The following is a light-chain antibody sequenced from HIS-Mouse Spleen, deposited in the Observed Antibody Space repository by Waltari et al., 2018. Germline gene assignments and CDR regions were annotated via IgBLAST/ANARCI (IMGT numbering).Light chain of an antibody. CDR1: ALPKKY. CDR3: YSTDSSGNHRV. J-gene: IGLJ2*01. CDR2: EDS. V-gene: IGLV3-10*01. Sequence: SYELTQPPSVSVSPGQTARITCSGDALPKKYAYWYQQKSGQAPALVSYEDSKRPSGIPARFSGSSSGTMATLTISGAQVEDEADYYCYSTDSSGNHRVFGGGTKLTVL.